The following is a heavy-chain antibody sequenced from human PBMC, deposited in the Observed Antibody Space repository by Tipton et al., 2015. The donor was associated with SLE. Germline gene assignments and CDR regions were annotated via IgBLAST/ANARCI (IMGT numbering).Heavy chain of an antibody. J-gene: IGHJ4*02. D-gene: IGHD6-13*01. CDR3: ARDRGIAAAGPSY. V-gene: IGHV3-48*03. Sequence: VQLVQSGGGLVQPGGSLRLSCAASGFTFSSYEMNWVRQAPGKGLEWVSYISSSGSVIYYADSVKGRFTISRDNAKNSLYLQMNSLRAEDTAVYYCARDRGIAAAGPSYWGQGTLVTVSS. CDR2: ISSSGSVI. CDR1: GFTFSSYE.